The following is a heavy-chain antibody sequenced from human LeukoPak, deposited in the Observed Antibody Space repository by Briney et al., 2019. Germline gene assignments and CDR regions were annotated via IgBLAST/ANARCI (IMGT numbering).Heavy chain of an antibody. CDR3: AKDNRQYKAVAGDFDY. V-gene: IGHV3-23*01. D-gene: IGHD6-19*01. CDR2: ISGSGGST. Sequence: GGSLRLSCAASGFTFSSYAMSWVRQAPGKGLEWVSAISGSGGSTYYADSVKGRFTISRDNSKNTLYLRMNSLRAEDTAVYYCAKDNRQYKAVAGDFDYWGQGTLVTVSS. J-gene: IGHJ4*02. CDR1: GFTFSSYA.